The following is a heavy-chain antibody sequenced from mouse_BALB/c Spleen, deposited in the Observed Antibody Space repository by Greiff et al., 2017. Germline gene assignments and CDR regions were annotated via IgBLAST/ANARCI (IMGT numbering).Heavy chain of an antibody. D-gene: IGHD2-14*01. J-gene: IGHJ2*01. V-gene: IGHV5-17*02. CDR2: ISSGSSTT. Sequence: EVQVVESGGGLVQPGGSRKLSCAASGFTFTSFGMHWVRQAPEKGLEWVAYISSGSSTTYYAHTVKGRFTISIDKPKNTLFLQMTSLSAEDTAMYYCAREDRYDFDYWGQGTTLTVSS. CDR3: AREDRYDFDY. CDR1: GFTFTSFG.